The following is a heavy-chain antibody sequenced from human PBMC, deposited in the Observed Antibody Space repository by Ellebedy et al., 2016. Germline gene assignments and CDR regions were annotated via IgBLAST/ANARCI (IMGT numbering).Heavy chain of an antibody. CDR3: AKWNGGWYAFEV. V-gene: IGHV4-59*02. J-gene: IGHJ3*01. Sequence: SETLSLTCNVSGGSVSSAYWNWIRRPPGKGLEWIGYVFHTATTNYSPSLKSRVTMSVDTSKRQFSLRLTSVTAADTAVYYCAKWNGGWYAFEVWGQGTMVTVSS. D-gene: IGHD6-19*01. CDR2: VFHTATT. CDR1: GGSVSSAY.